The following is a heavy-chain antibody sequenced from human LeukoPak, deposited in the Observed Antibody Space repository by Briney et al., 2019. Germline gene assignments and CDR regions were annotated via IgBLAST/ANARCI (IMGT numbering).Heavy chain of an antibody. CDR1: RFTFSSYA. V-gene: IGHV3-30-3*01. Sequence: GGSLRLSCAASRFTFSSYAMHWVRQAPGKGLEWVAVISYDGGNKYYANSVRGRFTISRDNSKNTLYLQMNSLRAEDTSVYYCARPIVAVTVYYYYYGMDVWGQGTTVTVSS. CDR3: ARPIVAVTVYYYYYGMDV. D-gene: IGHD6-13*01. CDR2: ISYDGGNK. J-gene: IGHJ6*02.